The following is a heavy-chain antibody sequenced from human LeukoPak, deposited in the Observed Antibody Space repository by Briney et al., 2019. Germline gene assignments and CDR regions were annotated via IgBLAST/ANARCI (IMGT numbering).Heavy chain of an antibody. CDR2: IYYSGRI. D-gene: IGHD3-22*01. V-gene: IGHV4-61*01. J-gene: IGHJ5*02. Sequence: PSETLSLTCTVSGGSISSYSYYWRRIPQPPGKGRVWHVYIYYSGRINYHPSLQSLITITVDTPKNQFSVKLSSVTDADTAGYYGARVPYYYDSSGHRAWWFDPWGQGTLVTVSS. CDR1: GGSISSYSYY. CDR3: ARVPYYYDSSGHRAWWFDP.